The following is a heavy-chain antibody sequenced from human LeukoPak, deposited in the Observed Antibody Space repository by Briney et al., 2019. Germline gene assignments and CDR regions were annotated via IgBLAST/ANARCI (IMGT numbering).Heavy chain of an antibody. CDR3: ARDADIVVVPGSRGFDP. J-gene: IGHJ5*02. D-gene: IGHD2-2*01. Sequence: GVSLRLSCAASGFTFDDFGMSWVRQAPEKGLEWISGIDWKGGSTSYADSVKGRFTISRDNAKNSLYLQMNSLRAEDTAFYYCARDADIVVVPGSRGFDPWGQGTLVTVSS. V-gene: IGHV3-20*04. CDR1: GFTFDDFG. CDR2: IDWKGGST.